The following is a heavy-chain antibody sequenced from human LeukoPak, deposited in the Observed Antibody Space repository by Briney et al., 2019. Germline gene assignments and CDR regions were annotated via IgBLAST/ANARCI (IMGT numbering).Heavy chain of an antibody. CDR2: IKSKTDGGTA. CDR3: TTMPLDYDILTGYYTTSFDY. J-gene: IGHJ4*02. Sequence: GGSLRLSCAASGFTVSSNYMSWVRQAPGKGLEWVGRIKSKTDGGTADYAAPVKGRFTISRDDSENTLYLQMNSLKTEDTAVYYCTTMPLDYDILTGYYTTSFDYWGQGTLVTVSS. CDR1: GFTVSSNY. V-gene: IGHV3-15*01. D-gene: IGHD3-9*01.